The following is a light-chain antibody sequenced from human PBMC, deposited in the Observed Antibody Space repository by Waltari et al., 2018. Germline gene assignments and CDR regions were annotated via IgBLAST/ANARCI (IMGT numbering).Light chain of an antibody. CDR2: GVR. J-gene: IGLJ3*02. CDR3: NSYTSSNTWV. V-gene: IGLV2-14*01. CDR1: SSDVGGSNY. Sequence: QSALTQPASVSGSPGQSITISCTGTSSDVGGSNYVSWYPQPPVKAPQALLYGVRKRPSGVSNRVSGSKSGNTASLTISGLQAEDEADYYCNSYTSSNTWVFGGGTKLTVL.